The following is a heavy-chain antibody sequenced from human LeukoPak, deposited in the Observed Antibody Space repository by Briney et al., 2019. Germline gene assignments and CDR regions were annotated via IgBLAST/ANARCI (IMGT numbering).Heavy chain of an antibody. J-gene: IGHJ4*02. CDR3: ARRGSGSYYNDLMDY. D-gene: IGHD3-10*01. CDR1: GGSFSGYY. Sequence: SETLSLTCAVYGGSFSGYYWSWIRQPPGKGLEWIGEINHSGSTNYSPSLKSRVTISVDTSKNQFSLKLSSVTAADTAVYYCARRGSGSYYNDLMDYWGQGTLVTVSS. CDR2: INHSGST. V-gene: IGHV4-34*01.